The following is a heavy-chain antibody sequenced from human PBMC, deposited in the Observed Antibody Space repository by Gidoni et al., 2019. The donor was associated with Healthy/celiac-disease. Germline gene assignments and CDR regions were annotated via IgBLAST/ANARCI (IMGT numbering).Heavy chain of an antibody. CDR2: ISSSSSYI. CDR3: ARGTRLQWAKAFDI. D-gene: IGHD6-25*01. J-gene: IGHJ3*02. V-gene: IGHV3-21*01. CDR1: GFTFSSYS. Sequence: EVQLVESGGGLVKPGGSLRLSCAASGFTFSSYSMNWVRQAPGKGLEWVSSISSSSSYIYYADSVKGRFTISRDNAKNSLYLQMNSLRAEDTAVYYCARGTRLQWAKAFDIWGQGTMVTVSS.